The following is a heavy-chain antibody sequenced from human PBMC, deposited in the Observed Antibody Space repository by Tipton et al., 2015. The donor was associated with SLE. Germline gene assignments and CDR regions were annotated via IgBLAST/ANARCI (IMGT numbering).Heavy chain of an antibody. D-gene: IGHD3-22*01. CDR1: GDSVSRVYY. V-gene: IGHV4-38-2*01. Sequence: TLSLTCAVSGDSVSRVYYWGWIRQPPGKGLEWIGSMSHSGSSYYNPSLRSRVTISIDTSKNQFSLTLSSVTAADTAVYYCARGAPSGYHFDCWGQGTLVTVSS. J-gene: IGHJ4*02. CDR3: ARGAPSGYHFDC. CDR2: MSHSGSS.